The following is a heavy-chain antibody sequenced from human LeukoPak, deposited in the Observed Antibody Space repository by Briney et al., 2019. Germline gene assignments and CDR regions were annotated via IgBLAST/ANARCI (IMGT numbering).Heavy chain of an antibody. J-gene: IGHJ4*02. CDR3: ARVPPDLRYYYDSSGYYPHYYFDY. CDR1: GGTFSSYA. CDR2: IIPIFGTA. V-gene: IGHV1-69*13. Sequence: SVKVSCKASGGTFSSYAISWVRQAPGQGLEWMGGIIPIFGTANYAQKFQGRVTITADESTSTAYMELSSLRSEDTAVYYCARVPPDLRYYYDSSGYYPHYYFDYWGQGTLVTVSS. D-gene: IGHD3-22*01.